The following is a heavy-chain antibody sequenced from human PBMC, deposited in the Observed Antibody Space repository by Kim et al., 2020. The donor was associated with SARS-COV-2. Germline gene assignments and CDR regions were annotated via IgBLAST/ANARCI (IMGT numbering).Heavy chain of an antibody. V-gene: IGHV3-23*01. CDR1: GFSFSTNA. Sequence: GGSLRLSCAASGFSFSTNAMGWVRQAPGKGLEWVSSISGNGDSTFYADSVRGRFTNSRDISKSTLYLQMNSLRAEDTALYYCAKDVWGYSGMDVWGQGTTVTVSS. D-gene: IGHD3-16*02. J-gene: IGHJ6*02. CDR2: ISGNGDST. CDR3: AKDVWGYSGMDV.